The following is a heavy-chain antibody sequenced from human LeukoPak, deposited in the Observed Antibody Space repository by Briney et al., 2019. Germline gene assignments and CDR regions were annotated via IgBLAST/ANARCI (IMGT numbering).Heavy chain of an antibody. CDR1: GYTFTSYG. CDR3: ATDRAIFGVVISVGY. D-gene: IGHD3-3*01. CDR2: VDPEDGET. Sequence: ASVKVSCKASGYTFTSYGISWVRQAPGKGLEWMGLVDPEDGETIYAEKFQGRVTITADTSTDTAYMELSSLRSEDTAVYYCATDRAIFGVVISVGYWGQGTLVTVSS. V-gene: IGHV1-69-2*01. J-gene: IGHJ4*02.